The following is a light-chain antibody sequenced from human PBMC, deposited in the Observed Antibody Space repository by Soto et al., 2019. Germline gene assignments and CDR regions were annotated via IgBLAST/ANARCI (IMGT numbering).Light chain of an antibody. V-gene: IGLV2-14*03. Sequence: QSALTQPASVSGSPGQWITISCAGTSADIGAFNYVSWYQHHPGKAPKLLIYDVSDRPSGVSTRFSASKSANTASLTISGLQADDEGDYYCSSYSTTSALVFGGGTKVTVL. J-gene: IGLJ2*01. CDR1: SADIGAFNY. CDR2: DVS. CDR3: SSYSTTSALV.